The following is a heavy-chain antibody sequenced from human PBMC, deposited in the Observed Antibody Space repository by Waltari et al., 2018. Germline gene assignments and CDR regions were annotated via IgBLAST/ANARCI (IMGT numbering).Heavy chain of an antibody. CDR1: AFTFSSYG. CDR2: ISGSGTTI. J-gene: IGHJ4*02. V-gene: IGHV3-48*03. Sequence: EVQLVVSGGCLVQSGGFLSPSCPASAFTFSSYGMNLVRQAPGTGLEWISYISGSGTTIYYADSVKGRFTISRDDAENSLYLQMNSLRAEDTALYYCARRFDSWGQGTRVTVSS. CDR3: ARRFDS.